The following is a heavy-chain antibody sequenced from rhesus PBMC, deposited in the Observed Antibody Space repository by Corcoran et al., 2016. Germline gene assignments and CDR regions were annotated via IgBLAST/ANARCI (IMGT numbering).Heavy chain of an antibody. D-gene: IGHD4-29*01. J-gene: IGHJ4*01. CDR3: ARHSGSSYYFDY. CDR2: IYGNSAST. CDR1: GGSFRGYYY. Sequence: QVQLHESGPGLVKPSETLSLTFTVSGGSFRGYYYWRLIRQPPGKGLDWFGGIYGNSASTYYNPSLKSRVTISTDTSKNQFSLKLSSVTAADTAVYYCARHSGSSYYFDYWGQGVLVTVSS. V-gene: IGHV4-143*01.